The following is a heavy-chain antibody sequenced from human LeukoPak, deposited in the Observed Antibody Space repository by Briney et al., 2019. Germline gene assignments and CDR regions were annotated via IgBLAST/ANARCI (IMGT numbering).Heavy chain of an antibody. V-gene: IGHV1-24*01. CDR3: ATDVIGLIKIVRRPFDI. Sequence: ASVKVSCKLSGHTLSDVSMHWVRQAPGRGLEWMGGFDPEHGEIVYAQKFRGRITLTEDTSTDTAYMNLSSLTSDDTAVYYCATDVIGLIKIVRRPFDIWGPGTMLNVSS. CDR2: FDPEHGEI. D-gene: IGHD2-21*01. CDR1: GHTLSDVS. J-gene: IGHJ3*02.